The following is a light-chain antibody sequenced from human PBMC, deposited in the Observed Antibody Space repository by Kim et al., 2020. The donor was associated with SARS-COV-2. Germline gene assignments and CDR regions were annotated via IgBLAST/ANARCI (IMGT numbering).Light chain of an antibody. J-gene: IGLJ2*01. CDR1: KLGDKY. Sequence: SYELTQPPSVSVSPGQTASITCSGDKLGDKYASWYHQRPGQSPVLVIYQDNKRPSGIPERFSGSNSGNTATLTISGTQSMDEADYYCQAWDSRTVVFSGGTQLTVL. CDR3: QAWDSRTVV. V-gene: IGLV3-1*01. CDR2: QDN.